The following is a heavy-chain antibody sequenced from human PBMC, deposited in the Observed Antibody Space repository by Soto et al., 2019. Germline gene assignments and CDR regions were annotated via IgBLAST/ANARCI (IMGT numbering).Heavy chain of an antibody. CDR3: STYAYIRGNYRYRWAF. J-gene: IGHJ4*02. CDR1: GITFSNSW. D-gene: IGHD3-16*02. Sequence: EVQLVESGGGFVKPGGSLRLSCAASGITFSNSWMSWVRQPPGEGLEWVARILSVSDGDRTDYAAPVKVSFPISRDDSENTLYLELNRMRIEDTGVYYCSTYAYIRGNYRYRWAFWGQGTRVTVSS. V-gene: IGHV3-15*01. CDR2: ILSVSDGDRT.